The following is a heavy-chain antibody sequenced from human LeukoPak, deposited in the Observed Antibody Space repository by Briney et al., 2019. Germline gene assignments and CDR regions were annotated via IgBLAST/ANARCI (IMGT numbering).Heavy chain of an antibody. J-gene: IGHJ4*02. CDR2: ITGAGSGT. CDR1: GFAFNIYA. D-gene: IGHD1-26*01. V-gene: IGHV3-23*01. CDR3: AKDEGMRVGATDY. Sequence: PGGSLRLSCAASGFAFNIYAMTWVRQAPGKGLEWVAGITGAGSGTYYADSVKGRFTISRDNSKNTLYLQMNSLRAEDTAVYYCAKDEGMRVGATDYWGQGTLVTVSS.